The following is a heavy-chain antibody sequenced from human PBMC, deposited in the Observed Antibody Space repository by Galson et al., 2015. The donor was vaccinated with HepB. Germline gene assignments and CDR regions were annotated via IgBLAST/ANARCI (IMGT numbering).Heavy chain of an antibody. CDR1: GFTFSNYA. Sequence: SLRLSCAASGFTFSNYAMSWVRQAPGKGLEWVSAISGSGGSTYYADSVKGRFTISRDNSKNTLYLQMNSLRAEGTAVYYCALRIAATGTRYFQHWGQGTLVTVSS. CDR3: ALRIAATGTRYFQH. CDR2: ISGSGGST. D-gene: IGHD6-13*01. J-gene: IGHJ1*01. V-gene: IGHV3-23*01.